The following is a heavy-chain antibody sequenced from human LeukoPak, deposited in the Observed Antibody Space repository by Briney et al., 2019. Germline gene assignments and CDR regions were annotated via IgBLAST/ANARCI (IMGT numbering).Heavy chain of an antibody. D-gene: IGHD6-13*01. CDR1: GYTFTSYD. V-gene: IGHV1-8*01. CDR2: MNPNSGNT. Sequence: ASVKVSCKASGYTFTSYDINWVRQATGQGLEWMGWMNPNSGNTGYAQKFQGRVTMTRNTSISTAYMELSSLRSEDTALYYCTRTIAATGTLYPWGQGTQVIVSS. J-gene: IGHJ5*02. CDR3: TRTIAATGTLYP.